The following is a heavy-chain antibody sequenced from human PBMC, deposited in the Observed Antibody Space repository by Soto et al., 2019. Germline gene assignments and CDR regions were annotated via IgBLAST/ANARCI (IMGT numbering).Heavy chain of an antibody. CDR3: ARYCSGGSCYLDP. V-gene: IGHV4-59*01. J-gene: IGHJ5*02. Sequence: PSETLSLTCTVSGGSISSYYWSWIRQPPGKGLEWIGYIYYSGSTNYNPSLKSRVTISVDTSKNQFSLKLSSVTAADTAVYYCARYCSGGSCYLDPWGQGTQVTVSS. D-gene: IGHD2-15*01. CDR1: GGSISSYY. CDR2: IYYSGST.